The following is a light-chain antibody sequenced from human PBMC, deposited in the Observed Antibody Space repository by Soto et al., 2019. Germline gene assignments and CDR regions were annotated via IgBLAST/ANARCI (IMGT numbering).Light chain of an antibody. Sequence: DIQMTQSPSAMSASVGDIVTITFRASQGISNHLVWFQQKPGKVPKRLIYDASSLQAGVPSRFSGSGSGTDFTLTISSLQPEDFATYYCLHHHNFPLTFGQGTRLEIK. V-gene: IGKV1-17*03. CDR3: LHHHNFPLT. CDR2: DAS. CDR1: QGISNH. J-gene: IGKJ5*01.